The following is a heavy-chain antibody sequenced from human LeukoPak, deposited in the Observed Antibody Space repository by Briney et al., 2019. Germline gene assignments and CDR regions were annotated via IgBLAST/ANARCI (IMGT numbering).Heavy chain of an antibody. Sequence: PSETLSLTCTVSGGSISSYYWGWIRQPPGKGLEWIGSIYYSGSTYYNPSLKSRVTISVDTSKNLFSLKLSSVTAADTAVYYCARNNYYDRTLFDYWGQGTLVTVSS. J-gene: IGHJ4*02. CDR3: ARNNYYDRTLFDY. D-gene: IGHD3-22*01. CDR1: GGSISSYY. CDR2: IYYSGST. V-gene: IGHV4-39*01.